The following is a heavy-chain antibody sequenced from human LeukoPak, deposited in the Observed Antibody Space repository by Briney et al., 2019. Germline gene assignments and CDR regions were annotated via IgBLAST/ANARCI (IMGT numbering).Heavy chain of an antibody. J-gene: IGHJ4*02. D-gene: IGHD5-24*01. CDR2: IYYSGST. Sequence: KASETLSLTCTVSGXSMSSYYRSWIRQPPGKGLEWIGYIYYSGSTKYNPSLKSRVTISVDTSKNQFSLKLSSVTAADTAVYYCARGARAGYNLEPFDYWGQGTLVTVSS. CDR1: GXSMSSYY. CDR3: ARGARAGYNLEPFDY. V-gene: IGHV4-59*08.